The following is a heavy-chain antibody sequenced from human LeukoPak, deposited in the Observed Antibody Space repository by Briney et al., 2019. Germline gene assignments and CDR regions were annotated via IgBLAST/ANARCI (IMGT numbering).Heavy chain of an antibody. CDR1: GFTFSSYG. CDR3: AKQDIRSSAWYD. V-gene: IGHV3-33*06. CDR2: IWFDGSNK. Sequence: GRSLRLSCAASGFTFSSYGMHWVRQAPGKGLEWGALIWFDGSNKYYADSVKGRFTISRDNSKNTLYLQMNSLRAEDTAVYYCAKQDIRSSAWYDWGQGTLVTVSS. D-gene: IGHD6-19*01. J-gene: IGHJ4*02.